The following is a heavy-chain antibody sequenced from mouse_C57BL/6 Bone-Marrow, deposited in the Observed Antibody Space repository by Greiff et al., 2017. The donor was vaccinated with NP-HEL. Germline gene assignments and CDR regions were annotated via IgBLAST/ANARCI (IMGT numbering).Heavy chain of an antibody. D-gene: IGHD2-4*01. J-gene: IGHJ3*01. Sequence: EVQLVESGPGLVKPSQSLSLTCSVTGYSITSGYYWNWIRQFPGNKLEWMGYISYDGSNNYNPSLKNRISITRDTSKNQFFLKLNSVTTEDTATYYCARKDYDKSLAYWGQGTLVTVSA. V-gene: IGHV3-6*01. CDR1: GYSITSGYY. CDR2: ISYDGSN. CDR3: ARKDYDKSLAY.